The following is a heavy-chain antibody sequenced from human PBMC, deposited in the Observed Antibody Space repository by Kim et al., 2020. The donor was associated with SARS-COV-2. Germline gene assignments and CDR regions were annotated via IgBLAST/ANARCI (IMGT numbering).Heavy chain of an antibody. Sequence: GGSLRLSCAASGFTFSTYWMHWVRQAPGEGLVWVSRINSDGSTTNYADSVKGRFTISRDNAKNTLYLQMNSLRAEDTAVYYCARAVAGPYSFDYWGQGTLVTVSS. CDR2: INSDGSTT. CDR3: ARAVAGPYSFDY. V-gene: IGHV3-74*01. J-gene: IGHJ4*02. CDR1: GFTFSTYW. D-gene: IGHD6-19*01.